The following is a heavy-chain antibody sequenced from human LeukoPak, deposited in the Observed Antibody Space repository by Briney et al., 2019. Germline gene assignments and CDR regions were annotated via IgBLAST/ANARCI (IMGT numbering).Heavy chain of an antibody. CDR2: IYYSGST. Sequence: KSSETLSLTCTVSGGSISSSSYYWGWIRQPPGKGLEWIGSIYYSGSTYYNPSLKSRVTISVDTSKNQFSLKLSSVTAADTAVYYCARRVITFGGVIAFDYWGQGTLVTVSS. CDR1: GGSISSSSYY. V-gene: IGHV4-39*01. J-gene: IGHJ4*02. CDR3: ARRVITFGGVIAFDY. D-gene: IGHD3-16*02.